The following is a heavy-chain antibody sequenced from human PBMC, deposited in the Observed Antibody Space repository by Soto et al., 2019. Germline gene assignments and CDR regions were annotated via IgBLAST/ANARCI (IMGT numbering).Heavy chain of an antibody. J-gene: IGHJ5*02. V-gene: IGHV4-4*07. CDR1: GASISGFY. CDR2: IYATGTT. CDR3: VRDGTKTLRDWFDP. Sequence: PSETLSLTCTVSGASISGFYWSWIRKSAGKGLEWIGRIYATGTTDYNPCLKSRVMMSVDTSKKQFSLQLRSVTAADTAVYYCVRDGTKTLRDWFDPWGQGISVTVSS. D-gene: IGHD1-1*01.